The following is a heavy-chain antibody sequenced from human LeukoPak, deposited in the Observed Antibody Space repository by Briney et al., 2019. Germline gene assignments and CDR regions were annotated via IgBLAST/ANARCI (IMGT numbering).Heavy chain of an antibody. J-gene: IGHJ2*01. CDR2: INQSGST. CDR3: ARGVARHWYFDL. Sequence: SETLSLTCAVYGGSFSGYYWSWIRQPPGKGLEWIGEINQSGSTNYNPSLKSRVTISGVTSKNQFSLKLSSVTAADTAIYYCARGVARHWYFDLWGRGTPVTVSS. V-gene: IGHV4-34*01. D-gene: IGHD2-15*01. CDR1: GGSFSGYY.